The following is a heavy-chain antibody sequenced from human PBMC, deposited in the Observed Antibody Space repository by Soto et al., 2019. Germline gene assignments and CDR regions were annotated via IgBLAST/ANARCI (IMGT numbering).Heavy chain of an antibody. J-gene: IGHJ4*02. V-gene: IGHV3-11*05. CDR2: ISSSSSDT. D-gene: IGHD3-9*01. CDR1: GFPFSDYY. Sequence: QVPLVESGGDLVKPGGSLRLSCAASGFPFSDYYMSWIRQAPGKGLEWVSSISSSSSDTNYAQSVKGRFTISRDNAKNSLHLQMNSLRAEDTAVYYCPRRRPTGYYNYWGQGTLVTVSA. CDR3: PRRRPTGYYNY.